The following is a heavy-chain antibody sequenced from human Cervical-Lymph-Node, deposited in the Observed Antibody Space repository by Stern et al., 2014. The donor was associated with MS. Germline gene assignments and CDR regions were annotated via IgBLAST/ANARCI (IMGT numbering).Heavy chain of an antibody. Sequence: EVQLVESGGGLVQPGGSLGLSCAASGFTFSSYWLNWVRQAPGKGLEWVANIKEDGSETSYVDSVKGRFTISRDNAKNSLYLQMNSLRAEDTAVYYCARGSDTWGQGTLVTVSS. CDR3: ARGSDT. CDR1: GFTFSSYW. D-gene: IGHD2-15*01. V-gene: IGHV3-7*01. J-gene: IGHJ5*02. CDR2: IKEDGSET.